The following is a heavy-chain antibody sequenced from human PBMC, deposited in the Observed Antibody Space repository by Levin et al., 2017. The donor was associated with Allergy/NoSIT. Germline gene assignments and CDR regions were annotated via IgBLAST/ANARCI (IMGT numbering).Heavy chain of an antibody. CDR1: GGSISSYY. CDR3: ARDSHYGDYGY. V-gene: IGHV4-59*01. J-gene: IGHJ4*02. D-gene: IGHD4-17*01. CDR2: IYYSGST. Sequence: PGGSLRLSCTVSGGSISSYYWSWIRQPPGKGLEWIGYIYYSGSTNYNPSLKSRVTISVDTSKNQFSLKLSSVTAADTAVYYCARDSHYGDYGYWGQGTLVTVSS.